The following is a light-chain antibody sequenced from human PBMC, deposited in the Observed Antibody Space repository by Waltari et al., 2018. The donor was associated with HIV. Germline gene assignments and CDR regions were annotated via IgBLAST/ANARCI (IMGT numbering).Light chain of an antibody. CDR2: GVS. CDR3: QQYGSSPRT. J-gene: IGKJ1*01. V-gene: IGKV3-20*01. CDR1: KTINNNC. Sequence: VLTQSSGTVSRSLAQRVTLSCRANKTINNNCLAWYQQRPGQAPRLLIYGVSSRTAGIPDRFSGSGSATNFTLTISRLQLEDFTVYFCQQYGSSPRTFGRGTKVEVK.